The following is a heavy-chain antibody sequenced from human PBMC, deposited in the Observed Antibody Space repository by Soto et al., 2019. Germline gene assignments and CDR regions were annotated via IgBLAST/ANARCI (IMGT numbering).Heavy chain of an antibody. CDR1: GFIFSSHW. CDR2: IKPDGSDK. D-gene: IGHD6-25*01. V-gene: IGHV3-7*01. Sequence: GGSLRLSCGTSGFIFSSHWMTWVRQAPGKGLEWVADIKPDGSDKHYVDSVKGRFTISRDNAEHSLYLQMSSLRAEDTAVYYCARLYGSVSTFDYWGQGTLGTVPQ. J-gene: IGHJ4*02. CDR3: ARLYGSVSTFDY.